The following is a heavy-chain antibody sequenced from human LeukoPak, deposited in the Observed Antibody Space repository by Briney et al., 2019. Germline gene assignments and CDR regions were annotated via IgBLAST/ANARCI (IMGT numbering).Heavy chain of an antibody. J-gene: IGHJ4*02. Sequence: LEWXXAISGSGGSTYYADSVKGRFTISRDNSKNTLYLQMNSLRAEDTAVYYCAKDVRIAAAGIKDYWGQGTLVTVSS. CDR2: ISGSGGST. CDR3: AKDVRIAAAGIKDY. D-gene: IGHD6-13*01. V-gene: IGHV3-23*01.